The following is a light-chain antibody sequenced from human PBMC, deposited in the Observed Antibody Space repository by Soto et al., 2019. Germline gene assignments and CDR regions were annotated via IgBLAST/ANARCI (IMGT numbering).Light chain of an antibody. J-gene: IGLJ1*01. CDR1: SRDIGSYNY. Sequence: QSVLTQPASVSGSPGQSITISCTGTSRDIGSYNYVSWYQHHPGKAPKLIIYDVSNRPSGVSNRFSGSKSGNTASLTISGLQPEDEADYYCSSYTTSNTRQIVFGTGTKVTVL. CDR2: DVS. CDR3: SSYTTSNTRQIV. V-gene: IGLV2-14*03.